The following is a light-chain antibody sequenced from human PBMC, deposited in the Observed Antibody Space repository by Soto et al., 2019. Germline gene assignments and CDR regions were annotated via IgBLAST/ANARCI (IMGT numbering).Light chain of an antibody. Sequence: EIVLTQSPGTLSLSPGERATLSCRASQTLNSNYVAWYQQKPGQAPKPLIYGASSRATGIPDGFSGSGSGTDFTLTISRLEPEDFAMYYCHLTGGYTFGQGTKLEIK. J-gene: IGKJ2*01. CDR3: HLTGGYT. CDR1: QTLNSNY. CDR2: GAS. V-gene: IGKV3-20*01.